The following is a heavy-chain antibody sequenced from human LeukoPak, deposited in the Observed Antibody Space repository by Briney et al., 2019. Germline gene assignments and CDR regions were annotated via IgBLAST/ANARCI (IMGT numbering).Heavy chain of an antibody. J-gene: IGHJ3*02. CDR1: GGSINSYY. V-gene: IGHV4-59*08. CDR3: ARHRQYDADAFDI. CDR2: ISYGGNT. Sequence: PSETLSLTCTVSGGSINSYYWTWIRQPPGKRLEWIGFISYGGNTKYNPSLKSRVTISGDMSKNQFSVKLISVTAADTAVYFCARHRQYDADAFDIWGQGTMVTVSS. D-gene: IGHD2-8*01.